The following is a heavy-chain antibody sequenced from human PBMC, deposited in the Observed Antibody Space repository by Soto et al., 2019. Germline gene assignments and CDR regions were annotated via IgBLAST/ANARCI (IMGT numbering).Heavy chain of an antibody. J-gene: IGHJ6*02. Sequence: QVQLQESGPGLVKPSETLSLTCTVSGGSISNLYWTWIRQPPGKGLEWIGNVHYSGSINYNPSLKSRLTTSVDTAKNQLSLNLSSVTAADTAAYYCARHKDAGSDRGGMDVWGQGTTVTVSS. D-gene: IGHD6-25*01. CDR2: VHYSGSI. CDR3: ARHKDAGSDRGGMDV. V-gene: IGHV4-59*08. CDR1: GGSISNLY.